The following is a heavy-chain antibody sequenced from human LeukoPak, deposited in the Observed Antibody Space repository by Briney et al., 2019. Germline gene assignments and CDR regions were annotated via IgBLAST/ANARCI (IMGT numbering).Heavy chain of an antibody. CDR3: ASVGIVVVITGYYGMDV. D-gene: IGHD3-22*01. Sequence: SVKVSCKASGGTFSSYAISWVRQAPGQGLEWMGRIIPILGIANHAQKFQGRVTITADKSTSTAYMELSSLRSEDTAVYYCASVGIVVVITGYYGMDVWGQGTTVTVSS. J-gene: IGHJ6*02. CDR2: IIPILGIA. CDR1: GGTFSSYA. V-gene: IGHV1-69*04.